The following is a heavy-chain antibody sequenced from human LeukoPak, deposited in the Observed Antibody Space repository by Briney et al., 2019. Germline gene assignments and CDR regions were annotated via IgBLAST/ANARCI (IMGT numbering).Heavy chain of an antibody. D-gene: IGHD3-9*01. CDR3: AQRNILTGYFDY. CDR1: GGSISSSNW. V-gene: IGHV4-4*02. J-gene: IGHJ4*02. CDR2: IYHSGGT. Sequence: PSETLSLTCAVSGGSISSSNWWSWVRQPPEKGLEWIGEIYHSGGTNYNPSLKSRVTISVDKSKNQFSLKLSSVTAADTAVYYCAQRNILTGYFDYWGQGTLVTVSS.